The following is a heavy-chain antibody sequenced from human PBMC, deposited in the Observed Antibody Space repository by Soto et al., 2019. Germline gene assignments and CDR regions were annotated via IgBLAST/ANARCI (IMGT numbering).Heavy chain of an antibody. V-gene: IGHV3-23*01. D-gene: IGHD3-3*01. CDR3: AKDVTIFGVVIIPRANPYFDY. J-gene: IGHJ4*02. CDR1: GFTFSSYA. Sequence: EVQLLESGGGLVQPGGSLRLSCAASGFTFSSYAMSWVRQAPGKGLEWVSAISGSGGSTYYADSVKGRFTISRDNSKNTLYLQMNSLRAEDTAVYYCAKDVTIFGVVIIPRANPYFDYWGQGTLVTVSS. CDR2: ISGSGGST.